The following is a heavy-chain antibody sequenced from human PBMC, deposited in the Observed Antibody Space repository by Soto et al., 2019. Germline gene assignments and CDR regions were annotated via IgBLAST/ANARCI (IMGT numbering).Heavy chain of an antibody. CDR3: ARRPGIAAVNWFDP. CDR2: INHSGST. CDR1: GGSFSGYY. Sequence: PSETLSLTCAVYGGSFSGYYWSWIRQPPGKGLEWIGEINHSGSTNYNPSLKSRVTISVDTSKNQFSMKMSYVTAADTAVYYCARRPGIAAVNWFDPWGQGTLVTVSS. J-gene: IGHJ5*02. V-gene: IGHV4-34*01. D-gene: IGHD6-13*01.